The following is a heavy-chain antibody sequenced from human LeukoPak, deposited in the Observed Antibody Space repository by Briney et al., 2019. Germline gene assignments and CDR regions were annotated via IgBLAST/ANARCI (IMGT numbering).Heavy chain of an antibody. D-gene: IGHD2-2*01. CDR2: INQDGSQT. J-gene: IGHJ4*02. CDR3: SAILYH. V-gene: IGHV3-7*01. CDR1: GFTSGHIFTDYW. Sequence: GGSLRLSCVASGFTSGHIFTDYWMTWVRQVPGKGLEWVANINQDGSQTYYLDSVKARFTISRDNAKESVSLQMNSLRAEDTAIYYCSAILYHWGQGTLVTVSS.